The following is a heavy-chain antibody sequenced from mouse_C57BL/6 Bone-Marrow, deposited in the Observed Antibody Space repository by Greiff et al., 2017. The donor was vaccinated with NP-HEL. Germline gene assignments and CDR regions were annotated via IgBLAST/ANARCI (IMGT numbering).Heavy chain of an antibody. D-gene: IGHD1-1*01. V-gene: IGHV1-5*01. Sequence: EVQRVESGTVLARPGASVKMSCKTSGYTFTSYWMHWVKQRPGQGLEWIGAIYPGNSDTSYNQKFKGKAKLTAVTSASTAYMELSSLTNEDSAVYYCTRGSYYGSSYGFAYWGQGTLVTVSA. J-gene: IGHJ3*01. CDR2: IYPGNSDT. CDR1: GYTFTSYW. CDR3: TRGSYYGSSYGFAY.